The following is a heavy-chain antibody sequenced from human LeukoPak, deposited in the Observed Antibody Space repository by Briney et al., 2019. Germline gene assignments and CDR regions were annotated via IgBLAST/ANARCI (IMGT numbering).Heavy chain of an antibody. Sequence: ASVKVSCKASGYTFTGYYMHWVRQAPGQGLEWMGWISAYNGNTNYAQKLQGRVTMTTDTSTSTAYMELRSLRSDDTAVYYCARGEGNYDSSGYYYYWGQGTLVTVSS. CDR1: GYTFTGYY. V-gene: IGHV1-18*04. J-gene: IGHJ4*02. D-gene: IGHD3-22*01. CDR2: ISAYNGNT. CDR3: ARGEGNYDSSGYYYY.